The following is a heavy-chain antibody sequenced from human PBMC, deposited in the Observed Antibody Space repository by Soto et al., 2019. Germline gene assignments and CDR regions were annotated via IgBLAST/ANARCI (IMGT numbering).Heavy chain of an antibody. CDR3: ARHDYGSGSHGYGMDV. CDR1: GYSFTSYW. J-gene: IGHJ6*02. Sequence: PGESLKISCKGSGYSFTSYWIGWVRQMPGKGLEWMGIIYPGDSDTRYSPSFQGQVTISADKSISTAYLQWSSLKASDTAMYYCARHDYGSGSHGYGMDVWGQGNKVTVSS. V-gene: IGHV5-51*01. D-gene: IGHD3-10*01. CDR2: IYPGDSDT.